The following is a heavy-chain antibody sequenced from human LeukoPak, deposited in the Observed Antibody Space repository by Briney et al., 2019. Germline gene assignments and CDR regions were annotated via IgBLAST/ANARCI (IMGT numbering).Heavy chain of an antibody. D-gene: IGHD5-24*01. J-gene: IGHJ3*02. Sequence: ASVKVSCKASGGTFSSYAISWVRQAPGQGLEWMGGIIPIFGTANYAQKFQGRVTITADESTSTAYMELSSLRSEDTAVYYCARGARRDGYNGAFDIWGQGTIVTVSS. CDR1: GGTFSSYA. V-gene: IGHV1-69*13. CDR2: IIPIFGTA. CDR3: ARGARRDGYNGAFDI.